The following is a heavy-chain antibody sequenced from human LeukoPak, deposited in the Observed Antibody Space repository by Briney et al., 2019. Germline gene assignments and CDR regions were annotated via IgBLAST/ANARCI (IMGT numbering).Heavy chain of an antibody. D-gene: IGHD6-13*01. V-gene: IGHV1-69*04. CDR2: IIPIVGIT. CDR3: ASDGSSWYGYYYYYGMDV. Sequence: SVKVSCKASGGTFSSYAISWVRQAPGQGLEWMGRIIPIVGITNYAQKFQGRVTMTRNTSISTAYMELSSLRSEDTAVYYCASDGSSWYGYYYYYGMDVWGQGTTVTVSS. CDR1: GGTFSSYA. J-gene: IGHJ6*02.